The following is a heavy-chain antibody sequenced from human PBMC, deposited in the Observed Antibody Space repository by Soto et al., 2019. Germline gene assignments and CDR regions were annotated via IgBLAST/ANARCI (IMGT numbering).Heavy chain of an antibody. CDR1: GLSFSSYG. CDR3: ARDYDGRMVREIIMDDFDY. D-gene: IGHD3-10*01. V-gene: IGHV3-30*03. J-gene: IGHJ4*02. Sequence: QVQLVESGGGGVQPGRSLRLSCAASGLSFSSYGMHWVRQAPGKGLEWGAVISYDGSTKYYAESVKGRFTISRDNSKNTVYLQMNSLRIEDTAVYYCARDYDGRMVREIIMDDFDYWGQGTLVTVSS. CDR2: ISYDGSTK.